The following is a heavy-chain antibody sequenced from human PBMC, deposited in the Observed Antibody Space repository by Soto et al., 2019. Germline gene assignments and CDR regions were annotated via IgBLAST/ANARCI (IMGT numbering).Heavy chain of an antibody. Sequence: SLPCPAFAVPFSYHAWSWISQAPGKGLEWVSAISGSGGSTYYADSVKGRFTVSRDNSKNTLYLQMDSLRAEVTAVYYCAKLGGVGYFQHCGQRFLVPVAP. D-gene: IGHD3-10*01. CDR1: AVPFSYHA. V-gene: IGHV3-23*01. J-gene: IGHJ1*01. CDR2: ISGSGGST. CDR3: AKLGGVGYFQH.